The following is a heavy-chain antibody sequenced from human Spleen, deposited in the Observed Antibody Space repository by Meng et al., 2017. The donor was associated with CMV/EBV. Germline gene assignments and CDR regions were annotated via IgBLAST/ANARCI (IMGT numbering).Heavy chain of an antibody. CDR3: ARDNTVTIFGWFDP. V-gene: IGHV4-39*07. CDR1: GGSVSSGSYY. Sequence: SETLSLTCTVSGGSVSSGSYYWSWIRQPPGKGLEWIGSIYHSGSTYYNPSLKSRVTISVDTSKNQFSLKLTSVTAADTALYYCARDNTVTIFGWFDPWGQGTLVTVSS. D-gene: IGHD4-11*01. CDR2: IYHSGST. J-gene: IGHJ5*02.